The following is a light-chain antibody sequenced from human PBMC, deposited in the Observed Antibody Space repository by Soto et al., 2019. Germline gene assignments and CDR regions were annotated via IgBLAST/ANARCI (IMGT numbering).Light chain of an antibody. J-gene: IGKJ3*01. V-gene: IGKV3-20*01. Sequence: EIVLTQSPGTLSLSPGERATLSCRASQSVSSIFLAWYQQKPGQAPRLLIYGTSNRATGIPDRFSGGGSGSGTDFTLTISRLEPEDFAVYYCQHYGSATGFAFGPGT. CDR2: GTS. CDR1: QSVSSIF. CDR3: QHYGSATGFA.